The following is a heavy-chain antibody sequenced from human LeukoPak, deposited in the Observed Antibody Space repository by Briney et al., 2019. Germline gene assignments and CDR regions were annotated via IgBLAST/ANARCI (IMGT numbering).Heavy chain of an antibody. CDR1: GGSIFSYY. CDR2: IYYSGST. J-gene: IGHJ4*02. Sequence: PSETLSLTCTVSGGSIFSYYWSWIRQPPGKGLEWMGYIYYSGSTNYNPSLKSRVTISVDTSKNQFSLRVSSVTAADTAVYYCARGYSSGWFTGPDYFDYWGQGTLVTVSS. CDR3: ARGYSSGWFTGPDYFDY. D-gene: IGHD6-19*01. V-gene: IGHV4-59*08.